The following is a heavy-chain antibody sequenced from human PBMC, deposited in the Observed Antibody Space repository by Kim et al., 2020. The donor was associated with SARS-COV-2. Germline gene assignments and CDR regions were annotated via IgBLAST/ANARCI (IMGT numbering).Heavy chain of an antibody. CDR3: ASPYYGSGSLTDFSYYYYYGMDV. V-gene: IGHV1-3*01. J-gene: IGHJ6*02. Sequence: ASVKVSCKASGYTFTSYAMHWVRQAPGQRLEWMGWINAGNGNTKYSQKFQGRATITRDTSASTAYMELSSLRSEDTAVYYCASPYYGSGSLTDFSYYYYYGMDVWGQGTTVTVSS. CDR2: INAGNGNT. CDR1: GYTFTSYA. D-gene: IGHD3-10*01.